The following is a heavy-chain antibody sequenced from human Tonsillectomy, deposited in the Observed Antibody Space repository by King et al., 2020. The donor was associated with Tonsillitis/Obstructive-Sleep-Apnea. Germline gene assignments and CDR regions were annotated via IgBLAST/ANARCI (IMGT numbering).Heavy chain of an antibody. CDR2: IWYDGSNE. CDR3: ARDSPLRDYDFPPAFDF. D-gene: IGHD3-3*01. Sequence: QLVESGGGVVQPGRSLRLSCAASGFTFSSYGMHWVRQAPGKGLEWVAVIWYDGSNEFYADSVKGRFTISRDNSKNTLYMQINSLRAEDTAVYYCARDSPLRDYDFPPAFDFWGQGTMVIVSS. J-gene: IGHJ3*01. V-gene: IGHV3-33*01. CDR1: GFTFSSYG.